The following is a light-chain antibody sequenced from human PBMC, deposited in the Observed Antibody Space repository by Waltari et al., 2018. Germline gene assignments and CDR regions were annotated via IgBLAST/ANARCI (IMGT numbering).Light chain of an antibody. J-gene: IGKJ1*01. V-gene: IGKV3-20*01. Sequence: EIALTQSPGTLSLSPGERATLSCRASQSVGRALVWYQQKPGQAPRLLIYDASTRATGIPDRFSGSGSGTDFSLTISRLEPEDFAVYFCQNYVRLPATFGQGTKVEIK. CDR1: QSVGRA. CDR2: DAS. CDR3: QNYVRLPAT.